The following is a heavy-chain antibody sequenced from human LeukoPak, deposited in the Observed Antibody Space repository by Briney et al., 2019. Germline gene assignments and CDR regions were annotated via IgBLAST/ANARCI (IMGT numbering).Heavy chain of an antibody. V-gene: IGHV3-43D*04. CDR2: ISWDGGST. D-gene: IGHD3-3*01. J-gene: IGHJ6*03. Sequence: GGSLRLSCAASGFTFDDYAMHWVRQAPGEGLEWVSLISWDGGSTYYADSVKGRFTISRDNSKNSLYLQMNSLRAEDTALYYCAKDGLFGVVTPYYYYYMDVWGKGTTVTVSS. CDR3: AKDGLFGVVTPYYYYYMDV. CDR1: GFTFDDYA.